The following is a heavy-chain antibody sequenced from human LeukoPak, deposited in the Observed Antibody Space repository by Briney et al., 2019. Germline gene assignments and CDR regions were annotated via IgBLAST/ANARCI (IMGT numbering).Heavy chain of an antibody. CDR1: GFTFSDYY. V-gene: IGHV3-11*04. Sequence: GGSLRLSCAASGFTFSDYYMSWIRQAPGKGLEWVSYISSSGSTIYYADSVKGRFTISRDNAKNSLYLQMNSLRAEDTAVYYCARDSNPGIAQYYYYYYMDVWGKGTTVTVSS. J-gene: IGHJ6*03. CDR2: ISSSGSTI. CDR3: ARDSNPGIAQYYYYYYMDV. D-gene: IGHD6-13*01.